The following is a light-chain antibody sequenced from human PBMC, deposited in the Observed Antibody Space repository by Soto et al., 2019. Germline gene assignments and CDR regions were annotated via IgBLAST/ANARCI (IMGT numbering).Light chain of an antibody. CDR3: QQYMNYAT. CDR2: DAS. J-gene: IGKJ1*01. CDR1: QSISTW. V-gene: IGKV1-5*01. Sequence: DIQMTQSPSTLSAYVGDRVTFTCRASQSISTWLAWYQQKPGKAPKLLIYDASSLQSDDPSRFSGSGSGTEFTLTISALQTDDFASYYCQQYMNYATFGQGTKVEIK.